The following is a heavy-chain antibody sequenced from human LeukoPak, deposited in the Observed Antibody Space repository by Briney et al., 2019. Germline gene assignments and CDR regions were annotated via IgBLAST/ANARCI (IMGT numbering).Heavy chain of an antibody. Sequence: SETLSLTCTVSGGSISSYYWCWIRQPPGKGLEWIGYIYYSGSTNYNPSLKSRVTISVDTSKNQFSLKLSSVTAADTAVYYCARAYGDYESGFDYWGQGTLVTVSS. J-gene: IGHJ4*02. V-gene: IGHV4-59*12. CDR1: GGSISSYY. D-gene: IGHD4-17*01. CDR3: ARAYGDYESGFDY. CDR2: IYYSGST.